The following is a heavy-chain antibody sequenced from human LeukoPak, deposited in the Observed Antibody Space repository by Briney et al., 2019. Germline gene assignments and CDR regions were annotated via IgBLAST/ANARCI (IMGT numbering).Heavy chain of an antibody. V-gene: IGHV1-2*02. D-gene: IGHD4-23*01. Sequence: ASVEVSCKASGYTFTGYYMHWVRQAPGQGLEWMGWINPNSGGTNYAQKFQGRVTMTRDTSISTAYMELSRLRSDDTAVYYCARTYDYGGNSRFDYWGQGTLVTVSS. CDR2: INPNSGGT. CDR1: GYTFTGYY. J-gene: IGHJ4*02. CDR3: ARTYDYGGNSRFDY.